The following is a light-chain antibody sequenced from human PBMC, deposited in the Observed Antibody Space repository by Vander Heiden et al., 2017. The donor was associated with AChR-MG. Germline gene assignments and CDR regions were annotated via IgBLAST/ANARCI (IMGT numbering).Light chain of an antibody. J-gene: IGLJ3*02. CDR1: SSNIGSNY. CDR3: AAWDDSLSGWV. CDR2: RNN. Sequence: QSVLTQPPSASGTPGQRVTISCSGSSSNIGSNYVYWHQQLPGTAPNLLHYRNNQRPSGVPDRFSGSKSGTSASLAISGLRSEDEADYYCAAWDDSLSGWVFGGGTKLTVL. V-gene: IGLV1-47*01.